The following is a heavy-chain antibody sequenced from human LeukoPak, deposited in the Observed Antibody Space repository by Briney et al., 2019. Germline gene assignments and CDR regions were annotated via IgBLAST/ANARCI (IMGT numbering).Heavy chain of an antibody. CDR1: GGSISSSSYY. CDR2: IYYSGST. CDR3: ARDVRLYYSYMDV. J-gene: IGHJ6*03. V-gene: IGHV4-39*07. Sequence: SETLSLTCTVSGGSISSSSYYWGWIRQPPGKGLEWIGSIYYSGSTYYNPSLKSRVTISVDTSKNQFSLKLRSVTAADTALYYCARDVRLYYSYMDVWGKGTTVTVSS.